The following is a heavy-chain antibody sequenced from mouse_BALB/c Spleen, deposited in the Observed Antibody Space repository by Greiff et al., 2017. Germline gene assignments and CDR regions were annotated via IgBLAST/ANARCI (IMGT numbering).Heavy chain of an antibody. CDR2: IDPANGNT. V-gene: IGHV14-3*02. CDR3: AGSTMITGGDY. CDR1: GFNIKDTY. Sequence: EVKLVESGAELVKPGASVKLSCTASGFNIKDTYMHWVKQRPEQGLEWIGRIDPANGNTKYDPKFQGKATITADTSSNTAYLQLSSLTSEDTAVYYCAGSTMITGGDYWGQGTTLTVSS. D-gene: IGHD2-4*01. J-gene: IGHJ2*01.